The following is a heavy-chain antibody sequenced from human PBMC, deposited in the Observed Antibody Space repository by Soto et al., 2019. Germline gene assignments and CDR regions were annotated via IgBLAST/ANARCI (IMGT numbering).Heavy chain of an antibody. CDR1: GYTFTSYA. CDR3: ARARTYDILTGYKNNWFDP. Sequence: ASVKVSCKASGYTFTSYAMHWVRQAPGQRLEWMGWINAGNGNTKYSQKFQGRVTITRDTSASTAYMELSSLRSEDTAVYYCARARTYDILTGYKNNWFDPWGQGTLVTVSS. V-gene: IGHV1-3*01. J-gene: IGHJ5*02. CDR2: INAGNGNT. D-gene: IGHD3-9*01.